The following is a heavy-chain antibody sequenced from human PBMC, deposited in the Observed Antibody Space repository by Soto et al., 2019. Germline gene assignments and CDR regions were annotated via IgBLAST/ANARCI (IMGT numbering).Heavy chain of an antibody. CDR3: VAAASSGGWFDP. J-gene: IGHJ5*02. CDR1: GGSISSSNW. D-gene: IGHD6-13*01. V-gene: IGHV4-4*02. Sequence: PSETLSLTCAVSGGSISSSNWWSWVRQPPGKGLEWIGEIYHSGSTNYNPSLKSRVTISVDKSKNQFSLKLSSVTAADTAVYYCVAAASSGGWFDPWGQGTLVTVSS. CDR2: IYHSGST.